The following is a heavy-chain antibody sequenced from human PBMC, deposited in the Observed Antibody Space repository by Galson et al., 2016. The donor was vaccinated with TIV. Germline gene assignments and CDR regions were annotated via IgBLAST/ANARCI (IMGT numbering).Heavy chain of an antibody. CDR2: IIHSGST. D-gene: IGHD6-6*01. V-gene: IGHV4-34*01. J-gene: IGHJ6*02. Sequence: SETLSLTCAVYGGSFSVYYWSWIRQPPGKGLEWIGEIIHSGSTNYNPSLKSRVTISVDTSKSQFSLKLSSVTAADTAVYYGARGRIAPRVVGYYYYPMDVWGQGTTVTVSS. CDR1: GGSFSVYY. CDR3: ARGRIAPRVVGYYYYPMDV.